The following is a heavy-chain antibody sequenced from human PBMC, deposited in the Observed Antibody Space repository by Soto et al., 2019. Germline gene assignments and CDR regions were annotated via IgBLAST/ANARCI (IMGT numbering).Heavy chain of an antibody. V-gene: IGHV4-4*07. Sequence: PLETLSLTCTVTGGKISGYYWNWILHSAGGGLEWIGRIYSSGITYYNPSLKSRFTISVDTSKNQFSLTLSSVTAADTDVYSCARRPPEIGSFYATFDYWGQGTFVTFSS. J-gene: IGHJ4*02. CDR1: GGKISGYY. CDR2: IYSSGIT. CDR3: ARRPPEIGSFYATFDY. D-gene: IGHD1-26*01.